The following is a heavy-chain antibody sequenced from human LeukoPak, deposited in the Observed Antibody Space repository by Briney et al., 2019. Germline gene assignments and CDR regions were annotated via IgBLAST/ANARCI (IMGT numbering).Heavy chain of an antibody. Sequence: SETLSLSCSVSGDSIASPSYYWAWIRQPPGKGLEWIASIYYSGNTNYDPSLQRRVTISVDASKNQFSLSLSSVTAADTAVYYCARQIRYTYDPNWFHPRGEGTLVTVSS. D-gene: IGHD5-12*01. CDR2: IYYSGNT. CDR3: ARQIRYTYDPNWFHP. CDR1: GDSIASPSYY. V-gene: IGHV4-39*01. J-gene: IGHJ5*02.